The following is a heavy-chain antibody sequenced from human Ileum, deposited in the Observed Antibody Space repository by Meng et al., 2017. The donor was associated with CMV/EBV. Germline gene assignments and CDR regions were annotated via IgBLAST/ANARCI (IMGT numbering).Heavy chain of an antibody. CDR3: ARGSKGVPDY. Sequence: GESLKISCAASGFTFNFYNMHWVRLPPGKGLECVAVISYDGAKKYYADSAKGRFTISKDNSKNTLYLQMNSLRADDTAVYYCARGSKGVPDYWGQGTLVTVSS. CDR2: ISYDGAKK. J-gene: IGHJ4*02. V-gene: IGHV3-30*04. D-gene: IGHD2-2*01. CDR1: GFTFNFYN.